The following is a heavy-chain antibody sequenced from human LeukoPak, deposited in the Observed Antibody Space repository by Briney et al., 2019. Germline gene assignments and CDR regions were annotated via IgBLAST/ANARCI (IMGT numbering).Heavy chain of an antibody. CDR3: ARDMAAVASSNWFDP. D-gene: IGHD6-19*01. J-gene: IGHJ5*02. CDR2: IWYDGSNK. Sequence: PGRSLRLSCAASGFTFSSYGMHWVRRAPGKGLEWVAVIWYDGSNKYYADSVKGRFTISRDNSKNTLYLQMNSMRAEDTAVYYCARDMAAVASSNWFDPWGQGTLVTVSS. V-gene: IGHV3-33*01. CDR1: GFTFSSYG.